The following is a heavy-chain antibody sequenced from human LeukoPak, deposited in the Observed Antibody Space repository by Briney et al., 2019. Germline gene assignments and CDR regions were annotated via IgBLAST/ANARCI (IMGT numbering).Heavy chain of an antibody. Sequence: GGSLRLSCAASGFTFSSYSINWVRQAPGKGLEWVSSISSGSGYIYYADSVKGRFTISRDNSKNTLYLQMNSLRAEDTAVYYCAKDLLRFDYWGQGTLVTVSS. V-gene: IGHV3-21*04. CDR3: AKDLLRFDY. CDR2: ISSGSGYI. J-gene: IGHJ4*02. CDR1: GFTFSSYS.